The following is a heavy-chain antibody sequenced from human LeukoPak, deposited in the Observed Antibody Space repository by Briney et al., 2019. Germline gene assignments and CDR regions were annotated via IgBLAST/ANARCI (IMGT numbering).Heavy chain of an antibody. J-gene: IGHJ5*02. CDR2: ISAYNKR. CDR1: GYTFTSYI. CDR3: ARVSAPPDYGDYVSENWFDP. Sequence: GASVKVSSKASGYTFTSYIINWVRQAPGQGLEWMGWISAYNKRNYAQKFQGRVTMTTDTSTSTAYMELRNLRSDDTAVYYCARVSAPPDYGDYVSENWFDPWGQGTLVTVSS. D-gene: IGHD4-17*01. V-gene: IGHV1-18*01.